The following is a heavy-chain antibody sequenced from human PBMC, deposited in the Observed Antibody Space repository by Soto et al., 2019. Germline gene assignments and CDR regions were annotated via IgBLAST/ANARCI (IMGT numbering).Heavy chain of an antibody. V-gene: IGHV3-30-3*01. CDR1: GFTFSRYS. CDR2: ISFEGNNK. CDR3: ASYFPPQWLTSYFFDF. J-gene: IGHJ4*02. D-gene: IGHD2-8*01. Sequence: QVQLVESGGGVVQPGRSLRLSCAASGFTFSRYSMNWVRQAPGKGLVWVAVISFEGNNKYYADSVKGRFTISRDDSNNSVYLQMNTLRAEDTAVYYCASYFPPQWLTSYFFDFWGQGTLVTDSS.